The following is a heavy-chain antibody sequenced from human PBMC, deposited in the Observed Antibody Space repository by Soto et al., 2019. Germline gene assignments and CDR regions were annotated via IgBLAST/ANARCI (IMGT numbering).Heavy chain of an antibody. D-gene: IGHD3-3*01. Sequence: ASVKVSCKASGYTFTGHYMHWVRQAPGQGLEWMGWINLNSGGTNYAQKFQGRVTMTRDTSITTAYMEVNRLTSDDTAVYYCGRSGRLDYFDYWGQGTLVTVSS. J-gene: IGHJ4*02. CDR1: GYTFTGHY. V-gene: IGHV1-2*02. CDR3: GRSGRLDYFDY. CDR2: INLNSGGT.